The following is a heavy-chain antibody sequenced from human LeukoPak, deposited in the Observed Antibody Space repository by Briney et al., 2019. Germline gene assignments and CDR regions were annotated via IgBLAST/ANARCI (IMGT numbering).Heavy chain of an antibody. J-gene: IGHJ5*02. CDR3: AKYAYGSGGNWSDP. D-gene: IGHD3-10*01. V-gene: IGHV3-30*18. CDR1: GFTFSSYG. CDR2: ISYDGSNK. Sequence: PGRSLRLSCAASGFTFSSYGMHWVRQAPGKGLEWVAVISYDGSNKYYADSVKGRFTISRDNSKNTLYLQMNSLRAEDTAVYYCAKYAYGSGGNWSDPWGQGTLVTVSS.